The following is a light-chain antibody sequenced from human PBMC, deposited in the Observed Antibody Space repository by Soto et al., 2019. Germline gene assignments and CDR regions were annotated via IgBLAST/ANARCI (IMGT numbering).Light chain of an antibody. J-gene: IGKJ4*01. V-gene: IGKV1-27*01. CDR1: QGIGNF. Sequence: DIEMTQSPSSLSASLGDTVTITCRASQGIGNFLAWYQQKPGDVPKLLIYAASTVQSGGPSRFSGSGSGTDFTLTISSLEPADFVIYYCQQRINWPLTFGGGTKVDIK. CDR3: QQRINWPLT. CDR2: AAS.